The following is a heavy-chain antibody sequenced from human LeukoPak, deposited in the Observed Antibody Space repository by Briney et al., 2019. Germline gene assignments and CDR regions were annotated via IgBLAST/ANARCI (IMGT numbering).Heavy chain of an antibody. Sequence: GGSLRLSCAASGFTFSSYGMHWVRQAPGKGLEWVAFIRYDGSNKYYADSVKGRFTISRDNSKNTLYLQMNSLRAEDTAVYYCATVAGLAFDIWGQGTMVTVSS. D-gene: IGHD6-19*01. CDR1: GFTFSSYG. CDR2: IRYDGSNK. V-gene: IGHV3-30*02. CDR3: ATVAGLAFDI. J-gene: IGHJ3*02.